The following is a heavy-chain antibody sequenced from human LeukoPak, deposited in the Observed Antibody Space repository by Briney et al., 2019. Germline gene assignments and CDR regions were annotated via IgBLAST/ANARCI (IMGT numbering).Heavy chain of an antibody. CDR3: ARHIRKLPGNSWFDP. CDR2: IYYSGST. J-gene: IGHJ5*02. CDR1: GVSISSSSYY. V-gene: IGHV4-39*01. Sequence: SETLSLTCTVSGVSISSSSYYWGWIRQPPGKGLEWIGSIYYSGSTYYNPSLKSRVTISVDTSKNQFSLKLSSVTAADTAVYYCARHIRKLPGNSWFDPWGQGTLVTVSS. D-gene: IGHD4-23*01.